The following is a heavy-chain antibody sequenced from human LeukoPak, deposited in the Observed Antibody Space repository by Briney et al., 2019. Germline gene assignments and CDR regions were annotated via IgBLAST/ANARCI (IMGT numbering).Heavy chain of an antibody. V-gene: IGHV4-30-2*01. D-gene: IGHD3-10*01. Sequence: KSSETLSLTCAVSGGSISSGGYSWSWIRQPPGKGLEWIGYIYHSGSAYYNPSLKSRVTMSVDRSKNQFSLKLSSVTAADTAVYYCARGPGGSGSYLPYYFDYWGQGTLVTVSS. CDR3: ARGPGGSGSYLPYYFDY. CDR2: IYHSGSA. CDR1: GGSISSGGYS. J-gene: IGHJ4*02.